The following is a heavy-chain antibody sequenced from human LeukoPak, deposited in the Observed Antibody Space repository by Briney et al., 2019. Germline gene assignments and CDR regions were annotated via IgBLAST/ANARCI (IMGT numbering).Heavy chain of an antibody. J-gene: IGHJ4*02. CDR2: INTNTGNP. CDR1: GYTFTSYA. V-gene: IGHV7-4-1*02. Sequence: ASVKVSCKASGYTFTSYAMNWVRQAPGQGLEWMGWINTNTGNPTYAQGVTGRFVFSLDTSVSTAYLQISSLKAEDTAVYYCARGPPETYYDFWSGYYFDYWGQGTLVTVSS. D-gene: IGHD3-3*01. CDR3: ARGPPETYYDFWSGYYFDY.